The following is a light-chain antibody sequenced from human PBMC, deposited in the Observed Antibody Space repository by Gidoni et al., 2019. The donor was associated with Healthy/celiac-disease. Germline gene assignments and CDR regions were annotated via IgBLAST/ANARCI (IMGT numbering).Light chain of an antibody. J-gene: IGLJ3*02. V-gene: IGLV2-14*01. CDR1: SSDVGGYNY. CDR2: DVS. Sequence: QSALTQPASVSGSPGQSITISCTGPSSDVGGYNYVSWYQQHPAKAPKLMIYDVSNRPSGVSNRFSGSKSGNTASLTISGLQAEDEADYYCSSYTSSSTLGVFGGGTKLTVL. CDR3: SSYTSSSTLGV.